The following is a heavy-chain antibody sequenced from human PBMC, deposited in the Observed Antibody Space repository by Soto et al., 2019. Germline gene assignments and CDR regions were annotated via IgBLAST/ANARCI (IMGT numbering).Heavy chain of an antibody. J-gene: IGHJ5*02. D-gene: IGHD3-3*01. CDR3: ARVIPNYDFWSGYYSRFDP. CDR1: GGSFSGYY. CDR2: INHSGST. V-gene: IGHV4-34*01. Sequence: SETLSLTCAVYGGSFSGYYWSWIRQPPGKGLEWIGEINHSGSTNYNPSLKSRVTISVDTSKNQFSLKLSSVTAADTAVYYCARVIPNYDFWSGYYSRFDPWGQGTLVTVSS.